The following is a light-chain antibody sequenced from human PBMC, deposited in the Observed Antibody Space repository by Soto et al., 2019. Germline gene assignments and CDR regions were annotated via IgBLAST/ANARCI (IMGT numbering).Light chain of an antibody. V-gene: IGLV2-14*01. Sequence: QSALTQPASVSGSPGQSITIPCTGTSSDIGNYNAVSWYQQHPGKAPKLIIYEVTNRPSGVSDRFSGSKSGNTASLTISGLQAEDEADYCCGSWTTYRPYVFATGTKVTVL. CDR2: EVT. CDR3: GSWTTYRPYV. CDR1: SSDIGNYNA. J-gene: IGLJ1*01.